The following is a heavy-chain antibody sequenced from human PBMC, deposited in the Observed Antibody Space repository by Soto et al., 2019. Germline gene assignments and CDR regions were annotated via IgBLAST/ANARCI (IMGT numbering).Heavy chain of an antibody. CDR1: GFTFSSYS. J-gene: IGHJ3*02. V-gene: IGHV3-48*04. CDR3: ASIDIVLMVYANDAFDI. D-gene: IGHD2-8*01. CDR2: ISSSSSTI. Sequence: HPGGSLRLSCAASGFTFSSYSMNWVRQAPGKGLEWVSYISSSSSTIYYADSVKGRFTISRDNAKNSLYLQMNSLRAEDTAVYYCASIDIVLMVYANDAFDIWGQGTMVTVSS.